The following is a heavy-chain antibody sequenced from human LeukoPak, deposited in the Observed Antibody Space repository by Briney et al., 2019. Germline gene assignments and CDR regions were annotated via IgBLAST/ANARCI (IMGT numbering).Heavy chain of an antibody. CDR1: GYTFTSHV. CDR3: ARWSGSGDDSNYFDY. CDR2: ISSYNGNT. J-gene: IGHJ4*02. Sequence: ASVKVSCKASGYTFTSHVLNWVRQAPGQGLEWMGWISSYNGNTYYAQDFQGRVTLTTDTSTSTVYMELRSLTSDDTAVYYCARWSGSGDDSNYFDYWGQRTLVTVSS. V-gene: IGHV1-18*01. D-gene: IGHD5-12*01.